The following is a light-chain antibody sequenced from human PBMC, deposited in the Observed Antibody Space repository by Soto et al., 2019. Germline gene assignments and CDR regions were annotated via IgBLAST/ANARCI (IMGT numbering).Light chain of an antibody. CDR2: DAS. CDR1: QSVSSY. V-gene: IGKV3-11*01. J-gene: IGKJ5*01. CDR3: QQRSNRLTIT. Sequence: EIVLTQSPATLSLSPGERATLSCRASQSVSSYLAWYQQKPGQAPRLXXYDASTRANGIPARFSGSGSGTDLTLTLTSLEPEDFAVYYCQQRSNRLTITFGQGTRLEIK.